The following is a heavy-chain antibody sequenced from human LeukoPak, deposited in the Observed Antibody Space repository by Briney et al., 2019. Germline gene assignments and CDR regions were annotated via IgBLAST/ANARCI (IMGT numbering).Heavy chain of an antibody. Sequence: GGSLRLSCAASGFTFSSYAMSWVRQAPGKGLEWVSAISGSGGSTYYADSVKGRFTISRDNSKNTLYLQMNSLRAEDTAVYYCAKDVGYSDSSGDWGAFDIWGQGTMVTVSS. D-gene: IGHD3-22*01. CDR2: ISGSGGST. CDR3: AKDVGYSDSSGDWGAFDI. CDR1: GFTFSSYA. J-gene: IGHJ3*02. V-gene: IGHV3-23*01.